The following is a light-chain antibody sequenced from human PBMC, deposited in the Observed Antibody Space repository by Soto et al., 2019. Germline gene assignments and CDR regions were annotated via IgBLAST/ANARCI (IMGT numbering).Light chain of an antibody. J-gene: IGLJ1*01. CDR1: SSDIGAYIY. V-gene: IGLV2-8*01. CDR2: EVS. Sequence: QSVLTQPPSASGSPGQSVTISCTGTSSDIGAYIYVSWYQQHPVKAPKLMISEVSRRHSGVPERFSGSKSGNTASLTVSGLQADDEAHYDCSSYAGSNNFVFGTGTKLTVL. CDR3: SSYAGSNNFV.